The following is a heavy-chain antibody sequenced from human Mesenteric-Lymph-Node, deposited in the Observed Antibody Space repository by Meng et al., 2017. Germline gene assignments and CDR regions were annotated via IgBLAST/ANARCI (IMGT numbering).Heavy chain of an antibody. CDR3: TRHGVTAGMDV. V-gene: IGHV3-23*01. CDR1: GFTFSSYA. CDR2: ISGSGGST. Sequence: GESLKISCAASGFTFSSYAMSWVRQAPGKGLEWVSAISGSGGSTYYADSVKGRFTISRDNSKNTLYLQMNSLRVEDTAVYYCTRHGVTAGMDVWGQGTTVTVSS. J-gene: IGHJ6*02. D-gene: IGHD5-18*01.